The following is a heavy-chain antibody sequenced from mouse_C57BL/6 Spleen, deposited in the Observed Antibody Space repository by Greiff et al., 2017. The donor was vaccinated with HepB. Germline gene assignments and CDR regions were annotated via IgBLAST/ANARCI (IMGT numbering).Heavy chain of an antibody. Sequence: EVQVVESVAELVRPGASVKLSCTASGFNIKNTYMHWVKQRPEQGLEWIGRIDPANGNTKYAPKFQGKATITADTSSNTAYLQLSSLTSEDTAIYYCARRWLLRGYYAMDYWGQGTSVTVSS. CDR3: ARRWLLRGYYAMDY. CDR2: IDPANGNT. CDR1: GFNIKNTY. D-gene: IGHD2-3*01. J-gene: IGHJ4*01. V-gene: IGHV14-3*01.